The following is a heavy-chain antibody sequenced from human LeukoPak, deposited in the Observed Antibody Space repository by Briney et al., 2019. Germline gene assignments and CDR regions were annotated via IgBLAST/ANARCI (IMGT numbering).Heavy chain of an antibody. CDR2: ISSSSYI. J-gene: IGHJ4*02. CDR1: GFTFSSYS. Sequence: PGGSLRLSCAASGFTFSSYSMNWVRQAPGKGLEWVSSISSSSYIYYADSVKGRFTISRDNAKNSLYLQMNSLRAGDTAVYYCARRGYSGYDIDYWGQGTLVTVSS. D-gene: IGHD5-12*01. CDR3: ARRGYSGYDIDY. V-gene: IGHV3-21*01.